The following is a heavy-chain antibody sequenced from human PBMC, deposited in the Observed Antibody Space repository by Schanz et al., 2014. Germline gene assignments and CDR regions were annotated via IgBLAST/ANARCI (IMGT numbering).Heavy chain of an antibody. V-gene: IGHV3-30*04. Sequence: QVQLVESGGGVVQPGRSLRLSCAASGFTFSSSAMHWVRQAPGKGLEWVAVISYHGIDTYYADSVRGRFTISRDNSKNTLYLQMNGLRAEDTAVYYCAKDPHRDYGGKPQAFDIWGQGTMVTVSS. CDR1: GFTFSSSA. CDR2: ISYHGIDT. J-gene: IGHJ3*02. CDR3: AKDPHRDYGGKPQAFDI. D-gene: IGHD4-17*01.